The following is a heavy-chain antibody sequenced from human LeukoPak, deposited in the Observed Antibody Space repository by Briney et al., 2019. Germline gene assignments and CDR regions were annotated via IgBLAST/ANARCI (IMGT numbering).Heavy chain of an antibody. CDR3: TTIYSGSVDY. Sequence: GGSLRLSCAASGFTFSSYAMSWVRQAPGEGLVWVSRIKPDGSSTSYADSVKGRFTISRDNAKNTLYLQMNSLRAEDTAVYYCTTIYSGSVDYWGQGTLVTVSS. V-gene: IGHV3-74*01. CDR1: GFTFSSYA. CDR2: IKPDGSST. J-gene: IGHJ4*02. D-gene: IGHD5-12*01.